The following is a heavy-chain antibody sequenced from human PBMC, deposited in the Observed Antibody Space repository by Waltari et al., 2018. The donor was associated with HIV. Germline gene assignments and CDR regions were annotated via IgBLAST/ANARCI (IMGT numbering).Heavy chain of an antibody. CDR2: INHSGST. V-gene: IGHV4-34*01. D-gene: IGHD6-13*01. CDR3: ARGEVSSWVFDY. Sequence: QVQLQQWGAGLLKPSETLSLTCAVYGGSFSGYYRSWIRQPPGKGLEWIGEINHSGSTNYNPSLKSRVTISVDTSKNQFSLKLSSVTAADTAVYYCARGEVSSWVFDYWGQGTLVTVSS. J-gene: IGHJ4*02. CDR1: GGSFSGYY.